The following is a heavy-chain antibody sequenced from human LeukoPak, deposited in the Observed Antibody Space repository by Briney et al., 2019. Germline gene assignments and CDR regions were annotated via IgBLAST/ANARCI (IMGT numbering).Heavy chain of an antibody. CDR2: IYYSGST. D-gene: IGHD6-19*01. V-gene: IGHV4-59*01. CDR1: GGSISRYY. Sequence: SETLSLTCTVSGGSISRYYWSWIRQPPGKGLEWIGYIYYSGSTNYNPSLKSRVTISVDTSKNQFSLKLSSVTAADTAVYYCARGSEGESSGWYGTFDYWGQGTLVTVSS. J-gene: IGHJ4*02. CDR3: ARGSEGESSGWYGTFDY.